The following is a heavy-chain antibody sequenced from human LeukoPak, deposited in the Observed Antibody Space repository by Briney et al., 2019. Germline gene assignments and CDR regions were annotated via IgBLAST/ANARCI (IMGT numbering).Heavy chain of an antibody. CDR1: GFTFSSYG. CDR2: IWYDGSNK. V-gene: IGHV3-33*01. D-gene: IGHD3-22*01. Sequence: PGRSLRLSCAASGFTFSSYGMHWVRQAPGKGLEWVAVIWYDGSNKCYADSVKGRFTISRDNSKNTLYLQMNSLRAEDTAVYYCARDSPDSSGYPGTYWGQGTLVTVSS. J-gene: IGHJ4*02. CDR3: ARDSPDSSGYPGTY.